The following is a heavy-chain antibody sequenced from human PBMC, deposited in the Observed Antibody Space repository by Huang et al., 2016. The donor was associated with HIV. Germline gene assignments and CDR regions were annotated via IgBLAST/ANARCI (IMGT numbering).Heavy chain of an antibody. CDR3: ARTEMEYYYGSSGYYPDY. D-gene: IGHD3-22*01. Sequence: EVQLVESGGALVQPGGSLKLSCVVSGLDFSKYSMNWVRQAPGKGLEGVSYISGTNSNIYYADSVKGRFTIARDNAKNSVFLQMRSLRAEDTALYYCARTEMEYYYGSSGYYPDYWGQGTQVTVSS. CDR2: ISGTNSNI. J-gene: IGHJ4*02. CDR1: GLDFSKYS. V-gene: IGHV3-48*01.